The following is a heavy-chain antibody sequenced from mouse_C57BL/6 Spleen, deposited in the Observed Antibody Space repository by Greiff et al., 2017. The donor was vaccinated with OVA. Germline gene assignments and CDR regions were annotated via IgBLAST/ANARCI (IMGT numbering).Heavy chain of an antibody. V-gene: IGHV5-16*01. CDR2: INYDGSST. CDR3: ARDAHYYGSSYGWYIDV. CDR1: GFPFSDYY. D-gene: IGHD1-1*01. Sequence: EVKLVESEGGLVQPGSSMKLSCTASGFPFSDYYMAWVRQVPEKGLEWVANINYDGSSTYYLDSLKSRFIISRDNAKNILDLQMISLKSEDTATYYCARDAHYYGSSYGWYIDVWGTGTTVTVSS. J-gene: IGHJ1*03.